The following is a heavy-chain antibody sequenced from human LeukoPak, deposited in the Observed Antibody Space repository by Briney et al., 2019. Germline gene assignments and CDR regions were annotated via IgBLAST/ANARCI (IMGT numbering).Heavy chain of an antibody. J-gene: IGHJ4*02. CDR1: GGSISSSY. CDR3: ARAGSSWYLPDY. D-gene: IGHD6-13*01. Sequence: SETLSLTCTVSGGSISSSYWSWIRQPPGKGLEWIGYIYYSGSTNYNPSLKSRVTISVDTSKNQFSLKLSSVTAADTAVYYCARAGSSWYLPDYWGQGTLVTVSS. V-gene: IGHV4-59*01. CDR2: IYYSGST.